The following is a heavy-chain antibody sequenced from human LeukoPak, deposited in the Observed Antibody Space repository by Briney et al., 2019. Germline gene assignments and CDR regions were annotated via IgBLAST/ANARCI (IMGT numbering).Heavy chain of an antibody. CDR1: GFTFSSYG. D-gene: IGHD3-3*01. J-gene: IGHJ6*03. V-gene: IGHV3-30*02. CDR3: AIITIFGVVPMDV. CDR2: IRYDGSNK. Sequence: GSLRLSCAAAGFTFSSYGMHRVRQAPGKGLEWVAFIRYDGSNKYYADSVKGRFTISRDNSKNTLYLQMNSLRAEDTAVYYCAIITIFGVVPMDVWGKGTTVTVSS.